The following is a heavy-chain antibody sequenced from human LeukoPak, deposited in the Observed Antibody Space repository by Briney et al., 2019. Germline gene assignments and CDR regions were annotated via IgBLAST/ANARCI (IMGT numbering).Heavy chain of an antibody. CDR1: GFTFSSYS. J-gene: IGHJ4*02. D-gene: IGHD2-2*02. CDR2: ISSSGSTI. CDR3: AKELGHTLPFDC. Sequence: GGSLRLSCAASGFTFSSYSMNWVRQAPGKGLEWVSYISSSGSTIYYADSVKGRFTISRDNAKNTLYLQMNSLRGEDTAIYYCAKELGHTLPFDCWGQGTLVTVSS. V-gene: IGHV3-48*04.